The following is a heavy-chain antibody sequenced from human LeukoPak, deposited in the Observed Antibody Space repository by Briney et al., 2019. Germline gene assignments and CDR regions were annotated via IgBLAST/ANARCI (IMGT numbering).Heavy chain of an antibody. J-gene: IGHJ4*02. D-gene: IGHD2-15*01. CDR3: AKDKATVAAKGPFDY. V-gene: IGHV3-23*01. Sequence: PGGSLRLSCAASGFTFYTYAMNWVRQAPGKGLEWVSSISGSGATTYYADSVKGRFTISRDNSKNTLFLQFNSLRAEDTAVYYCAKDKATVAAKGPFDYWGQGTLVTVSS. CDR2: ISGSGATT. CDR1: GFTFYTYA.